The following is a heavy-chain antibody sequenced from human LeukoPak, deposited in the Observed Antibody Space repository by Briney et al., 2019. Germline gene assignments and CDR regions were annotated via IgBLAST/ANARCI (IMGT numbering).Heavy chain of an antibody. V-gene: IGHV3-30*18. CDR2: ISYDGSNK. J-gene: IGHJ4*02. D-gene: IGHD6-19*01. CDR1: GFTFSSYG. CDR3: AKETRGYSSGWYIPDFDY. Sequence: GGSLRLSCAASGFTFSSYGMHWVRQAPGKGLEWVAVISYDGSNKYYADSAKGRFTISRDNSKNTLYLQMNSLRAEDTAVYYCAKETRGYSSGWYIPDFDYWGQGTLVTVSS.